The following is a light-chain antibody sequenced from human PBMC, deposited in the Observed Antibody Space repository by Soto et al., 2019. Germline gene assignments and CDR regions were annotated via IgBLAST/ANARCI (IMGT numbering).Light chain of an antibody. J-gene: IGKJ2*01. CDR1: QSSSSS. Sequence: DIQMTQSPSSLSASVGDRVTITCRASQSSSSSLNWYQQKPGKAPKLLIYAASSLQSVVPSRLSGSGSGTDFTLTISSLQPEEFATYYCQQSYCTPYTFGQGNKLAIK. CDR3: QQSYCTPYT. CDR2: AAS. V-gene: IGKV1-39*01.